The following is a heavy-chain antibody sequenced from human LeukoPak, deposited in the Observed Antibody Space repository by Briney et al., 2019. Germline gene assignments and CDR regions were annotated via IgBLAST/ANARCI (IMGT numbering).Heavy chain of an antibody. J-gene: IGHJ4*02. V-gene: IGHV3-7*05. D-gene: IGHD5-18*01. CDR1: GFTFSSYW. Sequence: GGSLRLSCAASGFTFSSYWMSWVRQAPGKGLEWVANIKQDGSEKNYVDSVKGRFTISRDNAKNSLYLQMNSLRAEDTAVYYCARRGKDTAMAPPDYWGQGTLVTVSS. CDR2: IKQDGSEK. CDR3: ARRGKDTAMAPPDY.